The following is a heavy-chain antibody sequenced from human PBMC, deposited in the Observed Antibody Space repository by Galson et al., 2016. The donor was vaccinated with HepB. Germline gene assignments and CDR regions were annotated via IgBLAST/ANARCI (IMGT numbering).Heavy chain of an antibody. V-gene: IGHV1-2*02. CDR2: INPHTGET. CDR3: ARNTEPTSKHQAY. CDR1: GYTFTAYH. D-gene: IGHD1-26*01. Sequence: SVKVSCKASGYTFTAYHLHWVRQAPVQGLQWVGWINPHTGETETPDNFQGRVTLTRDTSISTAYMELSGLTSDDTTVYSCARNTEPTSKHQAYWGQGTLVTVSS. J-gene: IGHJ4*02.